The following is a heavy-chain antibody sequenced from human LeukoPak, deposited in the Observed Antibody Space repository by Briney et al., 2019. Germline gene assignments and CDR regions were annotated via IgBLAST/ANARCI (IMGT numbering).Heavy chain of an antibody. Sequence: PGGSLRLSCAASGFSFSSYTMHWVRQAPGKGLEWVAVISYDGSNKYYADSVKGRFTISRDNSKNTLYLQMNSLRAEDTAVYYCAREERFGEFIDYWGQGTLVTVSP. CDR1: GFSFSSYT. CDR3: AREERFGEFIDY. D-gene: IGHD3-10*01. CDR2: ISYDGSNK. J-gene: IGHJ4*02. V-gene: IGHV3-30-3*01.